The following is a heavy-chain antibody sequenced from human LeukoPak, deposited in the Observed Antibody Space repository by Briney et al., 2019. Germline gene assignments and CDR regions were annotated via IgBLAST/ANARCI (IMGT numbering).Heavy chain of an antibody. CDR1: GGTFSSYA. CDR3: ARAPSVAGSPVRPYFDY. D-gene: IGHD6-19*01. J-gene: IGHJ4*02. V-gene: IGHV1-69*13. CDR2: IIPIFGTA. Sequence: ASVKVSCKASGGTFSSYAISWVRQAPGQGLEWMGGIIPIFGTANYAQKFQGRVTITADESTSTAYMELSSLRSEDAAVYYCARAPSVAGSPVRPYFDYWGQGTLVTVSS.